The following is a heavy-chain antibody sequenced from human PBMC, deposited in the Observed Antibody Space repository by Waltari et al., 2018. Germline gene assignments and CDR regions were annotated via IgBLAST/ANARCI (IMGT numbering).Heavy chain of an antibody. J-gene: IGHJ6*02. CDR2: VSGYDGNT. D-gene: IGHD6-13*01. CDR1: GYTFISNG. CDR3: AHSDYRSSWYTMDV. V-gene: IGHV1-18*01. Sequence: VKLVQSGGEVKKPGASVKVSCKASGYTFISNGISWVRQAPGQGLEWVGWVSGYDGNTKYARKVQGRVSLTADTATNTAYMELTSLTADDTAVYYCAHSDYRSSWYTMDVWGQGTTVSVSS.